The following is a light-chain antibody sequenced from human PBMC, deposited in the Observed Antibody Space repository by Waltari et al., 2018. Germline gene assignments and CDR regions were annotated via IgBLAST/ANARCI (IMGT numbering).Light chain of an antibody. CDR3: QQADL. CDR1: QSVSSY. Sequence: EIVLTQSPATLSLSPGERATLSCRASQSVSSYLAWYQQKPGQAPRLLIYDASNRATGIPARFSGSGSGTDFTLTISSLEPEDFAVYYCQQADLFGGGTKVEIK. V-gene: IGKV3-11*01. J-gene: IGKJ4*01. CDR2: DAS.